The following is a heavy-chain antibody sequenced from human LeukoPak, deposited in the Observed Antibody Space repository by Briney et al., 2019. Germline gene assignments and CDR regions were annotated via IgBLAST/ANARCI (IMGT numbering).Heavy chain of an antibody. CDR1: GYRFTDYW. D-gene: IGHD4-17*01. V-gene: IGHV5-51*01. J-gene: IGHJ4*02. Sequence: RGESLQISCKGSGYRFTDYWIGGVRQLPGKGLEWMGIISPEDSDTRYSPPFQGQVTISAEEPISTAYLQWSSLQASDTAMYYCARYRGDYVSLPSPFDYWGQGTLVTVSS. CDR2: ISPEDSDT. CDR3: ARYRGDYVSLPSPFDY.